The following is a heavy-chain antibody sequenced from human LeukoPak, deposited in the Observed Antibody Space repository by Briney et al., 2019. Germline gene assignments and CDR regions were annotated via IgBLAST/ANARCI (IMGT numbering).Heavy chain of an antibody. CDR3: ATNDLGYCSSTSCRSFDY. J-gene: IGHJ4*02. CDR2: FDPGAGET. D-gene: IGHD2-2*01. CDR1: GFTLTELS. Sequence: ASLKVSCKVSGFTLTELSMHWVRQAPGNGLEWMGGFDPGAGETIYAQKLQGRVTMTEDTSTDTAYMELSSLRSEDTAVYYCATNDLGYCSSTSCRSFDYWGQGTLVTVSS. V-gene: IGHV1-24*01.